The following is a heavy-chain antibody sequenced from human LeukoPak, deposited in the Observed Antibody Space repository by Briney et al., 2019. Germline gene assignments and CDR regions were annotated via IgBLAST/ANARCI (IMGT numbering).Heavy chain of an antibody. CDR2: INADSGKA. J-gene: IGHJ3*02. CDR1: GYIFNSQG. CDR3: AREILRFDI. V-gene: IGHV7-4-1*02. Sequence: ASVKVSCKASGYIFNSQGMNWVRQAPGQGLEWMGWINADSGKATYAQGFTGRFVFSLDSSVSTVYLQISDLMPEDTARYYCAREILRFDIWGQGTTVTVSS.